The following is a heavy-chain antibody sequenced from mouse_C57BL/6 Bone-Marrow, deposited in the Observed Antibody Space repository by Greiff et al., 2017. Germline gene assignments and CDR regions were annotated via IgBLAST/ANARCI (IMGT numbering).Heavy chain of an antibody. Sequence: EVKLVESGGGLVQPKGSLKLSCAASGFTFNTYAMHWVRQAPGTGLEWVARIRSKSSNYATYYADSVKDRFTISRDDSQSMLYLQMNNLKTEDTAMYYCVRDEIYYYGSRYWYFDVWGTGTTVTVSS. CDR1: GFTFNTYA. CDR3: VRDEIYYYGSRYWYFDV. J-gene: IGHJ1*03. CDR2: IRSKSSNYAT. V-gene: IGHV10-3*01. D-gene: IGHD1-1*01.